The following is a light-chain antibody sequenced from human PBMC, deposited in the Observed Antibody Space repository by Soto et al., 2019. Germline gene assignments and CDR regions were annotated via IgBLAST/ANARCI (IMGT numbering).Light chain of an antibody. CDR2: GNT. V-gene: IGLV1-40*01. J-gene: IGLJ3*02. Sequence: SVLTQPPSVSGAPGQRVTISCTGSSSHIGAGYDVHWYRQLPGTAPKLLIYGNTNRPSGVPDRFSGSKSGTSASLAITGLQAEDEADYYCQSYDSSLSGWVFGGGTQLTVL. CDR3: QSYDSSLSGWV. CDR1: SSHIGAGYD.